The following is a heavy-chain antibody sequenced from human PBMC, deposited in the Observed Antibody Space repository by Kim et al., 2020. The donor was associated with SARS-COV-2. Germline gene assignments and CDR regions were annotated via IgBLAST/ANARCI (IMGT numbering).Heavy chain of an antibody. Sequence: GGSLRLSCAASGFTFSSYAMSWVRQAPGKGLEWVSAISGSGGSTYYADSVKGRFTISRDNSKNTLYLQMNSLRAEDTAVYYCAKVAPFLQAKLELISPIDYWGQGTLVTVS. V-gene: IGHV3-23*01. J-gene: IGHJ4*02. D-gene: IGHD1-7*01. CDR1: GFTFSSYA. CDR2: ISGSGGST. CDR3: AKVAPFLQAKLELISPIDY.